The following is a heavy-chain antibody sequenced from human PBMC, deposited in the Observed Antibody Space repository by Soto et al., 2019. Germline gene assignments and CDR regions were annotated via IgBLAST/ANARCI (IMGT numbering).Heavy chain of an antibody. CDR2: SSADNGNT. V-gene: IGHV1-18*04. CDR1: GYTFTSYG. CDR3: ASDPQISDY. J-gene: IGHJ4*02. Sequence: APVKVACKAGGYTFTSYGISCGRQAPGQGLERRGWSSADNGNTKNAQKFQGRVTMTTDTSTSTAYMELRSLRSAATAVYYCASDPQISDYWRQGIQVTVSS.